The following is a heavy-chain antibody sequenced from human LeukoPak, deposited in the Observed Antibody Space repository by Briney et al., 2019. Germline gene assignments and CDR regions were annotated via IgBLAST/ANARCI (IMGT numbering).Heavy chain of an antibody. D-gene: IGHD6-13*01. Sequence: PGESLRLSCAASGFTVSSNYMSWVRQAPGKGLEWVSVIYNGGNTYYADSVKGRFTLSRDNSKSTLYLQMNSLRAEDTAVYYCARGRDTYSSSWRPFFDYWGQGTLVTVSS. CDR2: IYNGGNT. CDR1: GFTVSSNY. J-gene: IGHJ4*02. CDR3: ARGRDTYSSSWRPFFDY. V-gene: IGHV3-66*01.